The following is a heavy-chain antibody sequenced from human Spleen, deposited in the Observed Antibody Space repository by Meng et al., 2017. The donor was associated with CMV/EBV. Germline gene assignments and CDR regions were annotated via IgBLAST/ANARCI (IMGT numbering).Heavy chain of an antibody. J-gene: IGHJ3*02. CDR3: ARAKYRNAFDI. Sequence: SETLSLTCTVSGGSINGFYWNWIRQSPGRGLEWIGFISDSGSTTYTPSLKNRVTISADMSNNAFSLNLRSVTAADTAVYFCARAKYRNAFDIWGQGTLVTVSS. V-gene: IGHV4-59*01. CDR2: ISDSGST. D-gene: IGHD1-14*01. CDR1: GGSINGFY.